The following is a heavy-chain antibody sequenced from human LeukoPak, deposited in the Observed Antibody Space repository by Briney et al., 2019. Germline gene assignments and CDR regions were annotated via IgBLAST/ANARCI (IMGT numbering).Heavy chain of an antibody. CDR1: GGSISSYY. D-gene: IGHD3-9*01. V-gene: IGHV4-4*07. J-gene: IGHJ4*02. CDR2: IYTSGST. CDR3: ARAPYYDILTGPRLKGNRYFDY. Sequence: SETLSLTCTVSGGSISSYYWSWIRQPPGKGLEWIGRIYTSGSTDYNPSLKSRVTISVDTSKNQFSLKLSSVTAADTAVYYCARAPYYDILTGPRLKGNRYFDYWGQGTLVTVSS.